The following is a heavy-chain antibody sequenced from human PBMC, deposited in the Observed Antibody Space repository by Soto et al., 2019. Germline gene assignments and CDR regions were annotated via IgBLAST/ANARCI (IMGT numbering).Heavy chain of an antibody. J-gene: IGHJ5*02. D-gene: IGHD1-26*01. CDR2: IRSKTDGGTT. CDR3: TREYYEDWFDP. V-gene: IGHV3-15*07. CDR1: GFTFTTAW. Sequence: PGGSLRLSCAASGFTFTTAWINWVRQAPGKGLEWVGCIRSKTDGGTTDYAAPVRGRFTISRDDSKSIAYLQMNSLKTEDTAVYYCTREYYEDWFDPWGQGTLVTVSS.